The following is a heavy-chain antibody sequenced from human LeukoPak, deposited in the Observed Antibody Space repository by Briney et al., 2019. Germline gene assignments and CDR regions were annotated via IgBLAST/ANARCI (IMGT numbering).Heavy chain of an antibody. J-gene: IGHJ4*02. V-gene: IGHV3-7*01. CDR3: ARDLTGYNDY. CDR1: GFTFSSYA. CDR2: IKQDGSEK. Sequence: PGGSLRLSCAASGFTFSSYAMNWVRQAPGKGLEWVANIKQDGSEKYYVDSVKGRFTISRDNAKNSLYLQMNSLRAEDTAVYYCARDLTGYNDYWGQGTLATVSS. D-gene: IGHD3-9*01.